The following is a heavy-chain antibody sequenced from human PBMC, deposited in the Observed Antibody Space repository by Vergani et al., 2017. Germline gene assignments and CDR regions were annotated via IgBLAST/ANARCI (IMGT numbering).Heavy chain of an antibody. CDR1: GFTVSSYY. D-gene: IGHD2-15*01. CDR2: MYSGGST. Sequence: EVQLVESGGGLVQPGGSLRLSCAASGFTVSSYYMSWVRQAPGKGLEWVSVMYSGGSTYYAESVKGRFTISRDNSNNTLYLQMNSLRAEDTAVYYCARGLGDCGGGRCYEGEGAFDIWGQGTMVTVSS. J-gene: IGHJ3*02. V-gene: IGHV3-66*02. CDR3: ARGLGDCGGGRCYEGEGAFDI.